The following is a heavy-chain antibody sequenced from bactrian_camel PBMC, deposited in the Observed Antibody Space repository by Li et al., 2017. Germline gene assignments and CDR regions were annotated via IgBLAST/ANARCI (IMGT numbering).Heavy chain of an antibody. Sequence: VQLVESGGGSVQAGGSLRLSCTASENTYNTKWMGWLRQIPGKEREGVAAIDSDGGSTYYTDSVKGRFTISRDNAKNTLYLQLNSLKTEDTAMYYCAKDPQSYHSGGYFSVDFGYWGQGTQVTVS. CDR1: ENTYNTKW. D-gene: IGHD2*01. CDR3: AKDPQSYHSGGYFSVDFGY. CDR2: IDSDGGST. J-gene: IGHJ6*01. V-gene: IGHV3S1*01.